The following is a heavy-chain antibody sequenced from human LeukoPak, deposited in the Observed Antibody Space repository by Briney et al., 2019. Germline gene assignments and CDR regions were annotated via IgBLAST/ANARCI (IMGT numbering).Heavy chain of an antibody. CDR3: AKERPRIVVGPSDY. CDR1: GYSISSGYY. Sequence: PSETLSLTCTVSGYSISSGYYWGWIRQPPGKGLEWVSAISGSGGSTYYADSVKGRFTISRDNSKNTLYLQMNSLRAEDTAVYYCAKERPRIVVGPSDYWGQGTLVTVSS. J-gene: IGHJ4*02. V-gene: IGHV3-23*01. D-gene: IGHD3-22*01. CDR2: ISGSGGST.